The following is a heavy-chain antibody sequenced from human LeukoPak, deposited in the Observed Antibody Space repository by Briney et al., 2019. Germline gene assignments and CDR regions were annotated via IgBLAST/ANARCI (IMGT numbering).Heavy chain of an antibody. V-gene: IGHV3-43*01. J-gene: IGHJ4*02. CDR1: GFTFDDYT. D-gene: IGHD2-2*01. CDR2: ISWDGGST. Sequence: GGSLRLSCAASGFTFDDYTMHWVRQAPGKGLEWVSLISWDGGSTYYADSVKGRFTISRDNSKNSLYLQMNSLRTEDTALYYCAKSLGYCSSASCYGGYYFDYWGQGTLVTVSS. CDR3: AKSLGYCSSASCYGGYYFDY.